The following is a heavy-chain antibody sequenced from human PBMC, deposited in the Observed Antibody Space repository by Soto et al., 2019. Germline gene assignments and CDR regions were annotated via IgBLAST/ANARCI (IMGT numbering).Heavy chain of an antibody. Sequence: SETLSLTCTVSGGSISSSSYYWGWIRQPPGKGLEWIGSIYYSGSTYYNPSLKSRVTISVDTSKNQFSLKLSSVTAADTAVYYCARHGTSSQQLVHWFDPWGQGTLVTVSS. V-gene: IGHV4-39*01. CDR2: IYYSGST. J-gene: IGHJ5*02. D-gene: IGHD6-13*01. CDR1: GGSISSSSYY. CDR3: ARHGTSSQQLVHWFDP.